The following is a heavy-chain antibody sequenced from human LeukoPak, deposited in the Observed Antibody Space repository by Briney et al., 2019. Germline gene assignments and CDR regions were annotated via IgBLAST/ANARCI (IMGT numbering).Heavy chain of an antibody. D-gene: IGHD4-17*01. CDR3: ARTKYYGADFDY. CDR2: IYYSGST. CDR1: GGSISSSSYY. J-gene: IGHJ4*02. Sequence: SETLSLTCTVSGGSISSSSYYWGWIRQSPGKGLEWIGSIYYSGSTYYNPSLKSRVTISVDTSKNQFSLKLSSVTAADTAVYYCARTKYYGADFDYWGQGTLVTVSS. V-gene: IGHV4-39*07.